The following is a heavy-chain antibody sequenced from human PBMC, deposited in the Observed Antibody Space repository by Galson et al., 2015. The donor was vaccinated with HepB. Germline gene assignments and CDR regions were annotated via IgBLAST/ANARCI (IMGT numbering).Heavy chain of an antibody. CDR2: ISSSSSYI. CDR3: ARVRIPGYCSSTSCYEGGLPGYFDY. CDR1: GFTFSSYS. V-gene: IGHV3-21*01. D-gene: IGHD2-2*01. Sequence: SLRLSCAASGFTFSSYSMNWVRQAPGKGLEWVSSISSSSSYIYYADSVKGRFTISRDNAKNSLYLQMNSLRAEDTAVYYCARVRIPGYCSSTSCYEGGLPGYFDYWGQGTLVTVSS. J-gene: IGHJ4*01.